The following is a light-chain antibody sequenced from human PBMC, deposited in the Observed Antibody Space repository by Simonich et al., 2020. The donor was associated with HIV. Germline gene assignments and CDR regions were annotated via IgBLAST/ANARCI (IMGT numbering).Light chain of an antibody. CDR2: GAS. V-gene: IGKV3-15*01. Sequence: EIVMTQSPATLSVSPGDRATLSCRASQSVSSNLAWYQQKPGQAPRLLIYGASTRASGIPARFSGSGSGTDFTLTISSMQSEDFAVYYCHHYGSSQETFGQGTKVEIK. J-gene: IGKJ1*01. CDR1: QSVSSN. CDR3: HHYGSSQET.